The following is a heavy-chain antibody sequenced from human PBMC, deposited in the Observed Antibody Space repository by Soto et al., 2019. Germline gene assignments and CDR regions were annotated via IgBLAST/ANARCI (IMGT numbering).Heavy chain of an antibody. CDR3: ARHVCDYVFDNWFYP. CDR2: IYYSGST. CDR1: GGSISSSSYY. Sequence: QLQLQESGPGLVKPSETLSLTCTVSGGSISSSSYYWGWIRQPPGKGLEWIGSIYYSGSTYYNPSLKSRVTISVDTSKNQFSLKLSSVTAVDTAVYYCARHVCDYVFDNWFYPWGQGTLVTVSS. V-gene: IGHV4-39*01. J-gene: IGHJ5*02. D-gene: IGHD3-16*01.